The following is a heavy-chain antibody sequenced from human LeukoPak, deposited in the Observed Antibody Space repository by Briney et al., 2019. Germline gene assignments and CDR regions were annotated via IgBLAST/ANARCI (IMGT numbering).Heavy chain of an antibody. J-gene: IGHJ4*02. CDR1: GGSFSGYH. CDR2: INHSGST. CDR3: ARGQHPYYYDSSGYYYVY. V-gene: IGHV4-34*01. Sequence: SETLSLTCAVYGGSFSGYHWSWIRQPPGKGLEWIGEINHSGSTNYNPSLKSRVTISVDTSKNQFSLKLSSVTAADTAVYYCARGQHPYYYDSSGYYYVYWGQGTLVTVSS. D-gene: IGHD3-22*01.